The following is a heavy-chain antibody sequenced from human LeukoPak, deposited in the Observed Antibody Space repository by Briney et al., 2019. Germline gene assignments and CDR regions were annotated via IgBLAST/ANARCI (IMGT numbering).Heavy chain of an antibody. D-gene: IGHD3-9*01. CDR2: INSDGSNT. Sequence: HPGGSLRLSCAASGFTFSNYWMHWVRQAPGKGLVWVSRINSDGSNTNYADSVKGRFTISRDNAKNSLYLQMNSLRAEDTAVYYCATRYSIDYYYYMDVWGKGTTVTISS. J-gene: IGHJ6*03. V-gene: IGHV3-74*01. CDR1: GFTFSNYW. CDR3: ATRYSIDYYYYMDV.